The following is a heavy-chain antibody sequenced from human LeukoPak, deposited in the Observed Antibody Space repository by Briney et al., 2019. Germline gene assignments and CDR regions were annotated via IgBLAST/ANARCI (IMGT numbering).Heavy chain of an antibody. D-gene: IGHD6-19*01. CDR1: TFNFSNYW. J-gene: IGHJ4*02. CDR3: ARGGLGSSGWDHPYDY. CDR2: IKQDGSEK. Sequence: GGSLRLSCSDSTFNFSNYWMSWVRQAPGKGLEWVANIKQDGSEKRYVDSVKGRFTISRDNAENSLYLQLNSLRDEDSAVYYCARGGLGSSGWDHPYDYWGQGTLVTVSA. V-gene: IGHV3-7*01.